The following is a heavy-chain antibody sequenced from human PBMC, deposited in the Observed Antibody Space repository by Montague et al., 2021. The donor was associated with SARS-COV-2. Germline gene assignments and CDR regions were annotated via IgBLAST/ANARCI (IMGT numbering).Heavy chain of an antibody. J-gene: IGHJ5*01. CDR3: ARHARGEGYTSWFDS. V-gene: IGHV4-61*01. CDR2: IYYTGSR. CDR1: GDSVSRGSSY. D-gene: IGHD5-24*01. Sequence: SETLSLTCTVSGDSVSRGSSYWSWIRQPPGKGLEWIGYIYYTGSRKYXSSLKSRLTISVDTSKNQFSLKLSSVTAADTAVYYCARHARGEGYTSWFDSWGQGILVTVSS.